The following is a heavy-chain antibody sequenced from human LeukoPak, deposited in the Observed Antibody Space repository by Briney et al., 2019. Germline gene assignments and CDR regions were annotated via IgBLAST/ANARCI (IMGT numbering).Heavy chain of an antibody. Sequence: GGSLRLSCAASGFTFSSHAMHWVRQAPGKGLEWVANIKRDGSEKYYVDSVKGRFTISRDNAKNSLYLQMNSLRAEDTAVYYCARDLSGSYYSPSFDYWGQGTLVTVSS. V-gene: IGHV3-7*01. J-gene: IGHJ4*02. CDR3: ARDLSGSYYSPSFDY. CDR1: GFTFSSHA. CDR2: IKRDGSEK. D-gene: IGHD3-10*01.